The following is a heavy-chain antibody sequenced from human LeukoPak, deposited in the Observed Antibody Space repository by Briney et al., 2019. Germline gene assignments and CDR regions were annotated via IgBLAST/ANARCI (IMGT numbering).Heavy chain of an antibody. CDR2: IYYSGST. V-gene: IGHV4-39*07. J-gene: IGHJ2*01. Sequence: SETLSLTCTVSGVSISSSSYYWGWIRQPPGKGLEWIGSIYYSGSTYYNPSLKSRVTISVDTSKNQFSLKLSSVTAADTAVYYCARAEDEYCGGDCYYWYFDLWGRGTLVTVSS. CDR3: ARAEDEYCGGDCYYWYFDL. D-gene: IGHD2-21*01. CDR1: GVSISSSSYY.